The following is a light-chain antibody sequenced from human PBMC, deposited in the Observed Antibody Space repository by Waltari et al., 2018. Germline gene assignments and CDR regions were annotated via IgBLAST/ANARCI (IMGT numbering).Light chain of an antibody. Sequence: EIVLTQSPATLSLSPGERATLSCRASQSISSYLAWYQQKPGQAPRLLISDASNRATGIPARFSGGGSGTDFTLTISSLEPEDFAVYYCQQSHSTPYTFGQGTRLEI. CDR1: QSISSY. CDR3: QQSHSTPYT. J-gene: IGKJ2*01. CDR2: DAS. V-gene: IGKV3-11*01.